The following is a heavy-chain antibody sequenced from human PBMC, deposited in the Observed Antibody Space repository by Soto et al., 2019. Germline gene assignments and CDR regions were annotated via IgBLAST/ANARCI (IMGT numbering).Heavy chain of an antibody. V-gene: IGHV3-30-3*01. J-gene: IGHJ4*02. CDR2: ISYDGSNK. D-gene: IGHD6-13*01. CDR1: GFTFSSYA. CDR3: ARDLVAAAATRGRDY. Sequence: QVQLVESGGGVVQPGRSLRLSCAASGFTFSSYAMHWVRQAPGKGLEWVAVISYDGSNKYYADSVKGRFTISRDNSKNTLYLQMNRLRAEDTAVYYCARDLVAAAATRGRDYWGQGTLVTGSS.